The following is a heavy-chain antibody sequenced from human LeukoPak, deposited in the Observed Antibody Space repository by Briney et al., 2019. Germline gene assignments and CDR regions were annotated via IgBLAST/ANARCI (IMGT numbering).Heavy chain of an antibody. CDR1: GFTFSCYA. J-gene: IGHJ3*02. CDR3: AKHRASYGSGTGALDI. CDR2: ISGSGGST. V-gene: IGHV3-23*01. D-gene: IGHD3-10*01. Sequence: GGPLRLSCAASGFTFSCYAMSWVRQAPGKGLEGVSAISGSGGSTYYADSVKGRFTISRDNSKNPLYLQMNSLSAEDTAVYYCAKHRASYGSGTGALDIWGQGTVVTVSS.